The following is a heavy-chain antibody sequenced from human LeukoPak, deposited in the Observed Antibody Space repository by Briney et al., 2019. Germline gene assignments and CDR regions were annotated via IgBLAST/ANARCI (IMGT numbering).Heavy chain of an antibody. V-gene: IGHV3-7*01. CDR1: GFSFSNYW. J-gene: IGHJ4*02. Sequence: QTGGSLRLSCVASGFSFSNYWMSWVRQAPGKGLEWVANIKQDGSEKYYVDSVKGRFTISRDNAKNSLYLQMNSLRAEDTAVYYCARGVPYDSWSGPHYSDYWGQGTLVTVSS. D-gene: IGHD3-3*01. CDR3: ARGVPYDSWSGPHYSDY. CDR2: IKQDGSEK.